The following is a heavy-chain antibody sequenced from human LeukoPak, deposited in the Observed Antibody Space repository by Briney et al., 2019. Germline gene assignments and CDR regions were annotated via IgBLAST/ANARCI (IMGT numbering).Heavy chain of an antibody. Sequence: GGSLTLSCAASGFTFSSYAMSWLRQAPGKGLEWVSAISGSGGSTYYADSVKGRFTISRDNSKNTLYLQMNSLRAEDTAVYYCAKKGIAVAGTLAYYFDYWGQGTLVTVSS. CDR3: AKKGIAVAGTLAYYFDY. CDR1: GFTFSSYA. J-gene: IGHJ4*02. V-gene: IGHV3-23*01. D-gene: IGHD6-19*01. CDR2: ISGSGGST.